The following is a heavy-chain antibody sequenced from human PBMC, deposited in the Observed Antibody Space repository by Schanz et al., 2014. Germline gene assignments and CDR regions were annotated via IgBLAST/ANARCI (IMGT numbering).Heavy chain of an antibody. Sequence: QVQLVQSGAEVKKPGASVKVSCKASGYTFTTYGINWVRHTPGQGLEWMGWISAYNGHTNYAQKVQGRVSMTTDTSTSTAYMELRSLRSDDTAVYYCARELRLEYYFDYGGQGTQVTVSS. V-gene: IGHV1-18*04. CDR3: ARELRLEYYFDY. D-gene: IGHD4-17*01. CDR1: GYTFTTYG. CDR2: ISAYNGHT. J-gene: IGHJ4*02.